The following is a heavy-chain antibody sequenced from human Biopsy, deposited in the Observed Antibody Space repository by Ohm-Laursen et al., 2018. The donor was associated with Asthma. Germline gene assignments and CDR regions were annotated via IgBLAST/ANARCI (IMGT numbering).Heavy chain of an antibody. CDR3: ARDFTIGSGSPFHF. Sequence: SLRLSCAASGFAFDSYAMYWVRQSPGKGPEWVALISHDGRESGYVDSLRGRVTISRDNAKSSLHLQMSSLRAEDTAVYFCARDFTIGSGSPFHFWGPGTQVTVSS. CDR2: ISHDGRES. V-gene: IGHV3-30*04. D-gene: IGHD3-10*01. CDR1: GFAFDSYA. J-gene: IGHJ4*01.